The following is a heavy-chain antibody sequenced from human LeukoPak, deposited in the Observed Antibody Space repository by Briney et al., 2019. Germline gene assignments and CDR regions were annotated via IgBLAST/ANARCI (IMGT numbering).Heavy chain of an antibody. CDR1: GGSISSGSYY. CDR2: IYTSGST. J-gene: IGHJ3*02. V-gene: IGHV4-61*02. Sequence: SQTLSLTCTVSGGSISSGSYYWSWIRQPAGKGLEWIGRIYTSGSTNYNPSLKSRVTISVDTSKNQFSLKLSSVTAEDTAVYYCARVGSYSGEGAFDIWGQGTMVTVSS. CDR3: ARVGSYSGEGAFDI. D-gene: IGHD1-26*01.